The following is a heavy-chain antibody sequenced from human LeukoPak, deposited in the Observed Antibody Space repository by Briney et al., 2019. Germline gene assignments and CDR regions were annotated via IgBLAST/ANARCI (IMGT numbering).Heavy chain of an antibody. Sequence: GGSLRLSCAASGFTFSSYDMHWVRQATGKGLEWVSAIGTAGDTYYPGSVKGRFTISRENAKNSLYLQMNSLRAGDTAMYYCARGGGYDFWSGYYTYPFDYWGQGTLVTVSS. D-gene: IGHD3-3*01. CDR2: IGTAGDT. CDR1: GFTFSSYD. J-gene: IGHJ4*02. CDR3: ARGGGYDFWSGYYTYPFDY. V-gene: IGHV3-13*01.